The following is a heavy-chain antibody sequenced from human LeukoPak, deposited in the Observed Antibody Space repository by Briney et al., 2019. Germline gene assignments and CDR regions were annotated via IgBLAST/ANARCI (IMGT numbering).Heavy chain of an antibody. D-gene: IGHD2-15*01. J-gene: IGHJ4*02. Sequence: SETLSLTCAVYGGSFSGYYWSWIRQPPGKGLEWIGEINHSGSTNYNPSLKSRVTISVDTSKNQFSLKLSSVTAADTAVYYCAREGYCSGGSCYGTYYFDYWGQGTLVTVSS. CDR3: AREGYCSGGSCYGTYYFDY. CDR1: GGSFSGYY. V-gene: IGHV4-34*01. CDR2: INHSGST.